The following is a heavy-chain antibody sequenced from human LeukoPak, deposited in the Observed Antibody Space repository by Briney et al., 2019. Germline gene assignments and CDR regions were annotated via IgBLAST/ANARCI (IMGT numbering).Heavy chain of an antibody. CDR1: GGSFSGYY. V-gene: IGHV4-34*01. Sequence: SETLSVTCAVYGGSFSGYYWSWIRQPPGKGLEWIGEINHSGSTDYNPSLKSRVTISVDTSKNQFSLKLTSVTAADTAVYYCARGGSEYSGYDYWSFDYWAQGTLVTVSS. CDR2: INHSGST. J-gene: IGHJ4*02. CDR3: ARGGSEYSGYDYWSFDY. D-gene: IGHD5-12*01.